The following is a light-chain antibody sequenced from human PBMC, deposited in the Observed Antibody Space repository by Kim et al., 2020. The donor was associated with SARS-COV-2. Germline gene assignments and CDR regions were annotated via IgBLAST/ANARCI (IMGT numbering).Light chain of an antibody. CDR3: SSYTSSSNVV. CDR2: DVT. CDR1: SRDVGAYNY. J-gene: IGLJ2*01. V-gene: IGLV2-14*03. Sequence: GQSITISCTGASRDVGAYNYVSWYQQHPGKAPKLMIYDVTNRPSGVSNRCSGSKSGNTASLTISGLQAEDEADYYCSSYTSSSNVVFGGGTQLTVL.